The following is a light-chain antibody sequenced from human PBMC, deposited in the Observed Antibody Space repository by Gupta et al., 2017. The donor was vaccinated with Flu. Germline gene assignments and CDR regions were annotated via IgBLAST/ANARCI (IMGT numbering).Light chain of an antibody. Sequence: ITNSWTGTSSDIGGYNHVSWYQQHPGKAPKLMIYEVSNRPSGVSNRFSGSKSGNTASLTISGLQAEDEADYYCSSYTSSGTLFVFGTGTKVTVL. CDR1: SSDIGGYNH. CDR3: SSYTSSGTLFV. J-gene: IGLJ1*01. CDR2: EVS. V-gene: IGLV2-14*01.